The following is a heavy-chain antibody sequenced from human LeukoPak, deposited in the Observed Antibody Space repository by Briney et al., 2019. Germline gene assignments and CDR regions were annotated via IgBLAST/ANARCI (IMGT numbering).Heavy chain of an antibody. Sequence: GGSLRLSCAASGFTFSSYAMSWVRQAPGKGLEWVSAISGSGGSTYYADSVKGRFTISRDNSKNTLYLQMNSLRAEDTAVYYCAKDRCSSTGCYPTYYYYYGMDVWGKGTTVTVSS. CDR3: AKDRCSSTGCYPTYYYYYGMDV. CDR2: ISGSGGST. V-gene: IGHV3-23*01. D-gene: IGHD2-2*01. J-gene: IGHJ6*04. CDR1: GFTFSSYA.